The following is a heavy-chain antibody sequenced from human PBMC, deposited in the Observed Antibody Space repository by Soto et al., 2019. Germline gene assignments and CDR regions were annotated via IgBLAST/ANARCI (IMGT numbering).Heavy chain of an antibody. J-gene: IGHJ5*02. V-gene: IGHV1-18*01. CDR1: GYTFTSYG. Sequence: QVQLVQSGAEVKKPGASVKVSCKASGYTFTSYGISWVRQAPGQGLEGMGWISAYNGNTNYAQKLQGIVTMTTDTSTSTAYMELRSLRSDDTAVYYCARWDIVLVPAAMVWFDPWGQGTLVTVSS. CDR2: ISAYNGNT. CDR3: ARWDIVLVPAAMVWFDP. D-gene: IGHD2-2*01.